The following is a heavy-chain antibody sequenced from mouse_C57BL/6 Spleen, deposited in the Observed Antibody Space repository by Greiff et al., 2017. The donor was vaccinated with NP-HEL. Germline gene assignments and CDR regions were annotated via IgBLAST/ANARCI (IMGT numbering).Heavy chain of an antibody. CDR1: GYTFTDYE. J-gene: IGHJ4*01. CDR3: TRLGYGNYAMDY. D-gene: IGHD2-10*02. Sequence: QVQLQQSGAELVRPGASVTLSCKASGYTFTDYEMHWVKQTPVHGLEWIGAIDPETGGTAYNQKFKGKAILTADKSSSTAYMELRSLTSEDSSVYYCTRLGYGNYAMDYRGQGPSVTVSS. V-gene: IGHV1-15*01. CDR2: IDPETGGT.